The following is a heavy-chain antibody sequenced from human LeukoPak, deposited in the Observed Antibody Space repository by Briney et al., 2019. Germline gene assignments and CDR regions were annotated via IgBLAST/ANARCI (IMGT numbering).Heavy chain of an antibody. V-gene: IGHV1-2*02. Sequence: ASVKVSCKASGYTFTGYYMHWVRQAPGQGLEWMGWINPNSGGTNYAQKFQGKVTMTRDTSISTAYMELSRLRSDDTAVFYCAVIALANDFDSWGQGTLVTVSS. CDR1: GYTFTGYY. CDR3: AVIALANDFDS. CDR2: INPNSGGT. D-gene: IGHD2/OR15-2a*01. J-gene: IGHJ4*02.